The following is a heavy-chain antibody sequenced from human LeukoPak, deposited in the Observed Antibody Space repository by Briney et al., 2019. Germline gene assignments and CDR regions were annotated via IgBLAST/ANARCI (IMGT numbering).Heavy chain of an antibody. V-gene: IGHV4-59*08. CDR1: GGSISSYY. CDR2: IYYGGST. J-gene: IGHJ6*03. Sequence: QSSETLSLTCTVSGGSISSYYWNWIRQPPGKGLEWIGYIYYGGSTNYNPSLKSRVTISVDTSKNEFSLKLNSVTAADTAVYYCARTAAGRVMNYYYYMDVWGKGTTVTVSS. CDR3: ARTAAGRVMNYYYYMDV. D-gene: IGHD6-13*01.